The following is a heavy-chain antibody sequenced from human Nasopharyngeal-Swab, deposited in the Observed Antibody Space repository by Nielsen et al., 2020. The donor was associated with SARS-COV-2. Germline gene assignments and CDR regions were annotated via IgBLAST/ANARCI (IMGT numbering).Heavy chain of an antibody. V-gene: IGHV3-7*01. J-gene: IGHJ4*02. Sequence: GESLKISCAASGFTFSSYWMSWVRQAPGKGLEWVANIKQDGSEKYYVDSVKGRFTISRDNAKNSLYLQMNSLRAEDTAVYYCAGDRLDYGDYWGQGTLVTVSS. CDR1: GFTFSSYW. CDR3: AGDRLDYGDY. CDR2: IKQDGSEK.